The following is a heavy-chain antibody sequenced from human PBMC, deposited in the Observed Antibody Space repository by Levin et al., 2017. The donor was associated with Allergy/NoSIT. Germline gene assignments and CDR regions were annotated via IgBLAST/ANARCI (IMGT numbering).Heavy chain of an antibody. CDR2: INPLFGTS. J-gene: IGHJ4*02. D-gene: IGHD3-22*01. CDR1: GGTFSTSG. V-gene: IGHV1-69*06. Sequence: ASVKVSCKASGGTFSTSGISWVRQAPGQGLEWLGGINPLFGTSNYAQRFQGRVTITADKTTGTAYMELGSLISEDTAVYYCARSRLTYYYDRSGYLDSWGQGTLVTVSS. CDR3: ARSRLTYYYDRSGYLDS.